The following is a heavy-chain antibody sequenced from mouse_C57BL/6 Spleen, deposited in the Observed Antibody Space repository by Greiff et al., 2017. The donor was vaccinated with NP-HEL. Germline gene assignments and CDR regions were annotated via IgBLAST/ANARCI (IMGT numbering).Heavy chain of an antibody. J-gene: IGHJ2*01. Sequence: QVQLKQSGAELVKPGASVKLSCKASGYTFTSYWMHWVKQRPGQGLEWIGMIHPNSGNTNYNEKFKGKATLTVDKSSSTAYMQLSSLTSEDSAVYYCARRREENYFDYWGQGTTLTVSS. CDR2: IHPNSGNT. CDR3: ARRREENYFDY. V-gene: IGHV1-64*01. CDR1: GYTFTSYW.